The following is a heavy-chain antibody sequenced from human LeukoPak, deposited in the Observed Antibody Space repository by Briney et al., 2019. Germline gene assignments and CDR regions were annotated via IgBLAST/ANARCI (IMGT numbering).Heavy chain of an antibody. J-gene: IGHJ4*02. Sequence: ASVKVSCKVSGYTLTELSMHWVRQAPGKGLEWMRGFDPEYGETIYAQKFQGRVTMTEATSTDTAYMELSSLRSEDTAVYYCATDTGLGLRFDYWGQGTLVTVSS. CDR2: FDPEYGET. D-gene: IGHD5/OR15-5a*01. CDR1: GYTLTELS. V-gene: IGHV1-24*01. CDR3: ATDTGLGLRFDY.